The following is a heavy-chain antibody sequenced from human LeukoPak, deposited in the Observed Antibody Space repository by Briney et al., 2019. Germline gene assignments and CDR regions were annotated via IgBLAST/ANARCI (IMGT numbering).Heavy chain of an antibody. J-gene: IGHJ4*02. Sequence: GASVKVSCKASGGTFSSYAISWVRQAPGQGLEWMGRIIPILGIANYAQKFQGRVTITADKSTSTAYMELSSLRSEDTAVYYCARDLAVAGTGDYWGQGTLVTVSS. CDR1: GGTFSSYA. CDR2: IIPILGIA. CDR3: ARDLAVAGTGDY. V-gene: IGHV1-69*04. D-gene: IGHD6-19*01.